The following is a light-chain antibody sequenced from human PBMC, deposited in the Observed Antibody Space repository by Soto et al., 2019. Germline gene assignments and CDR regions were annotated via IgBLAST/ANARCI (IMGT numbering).Light chain of an antibody. CDR2: EVT. J-gene: IGLJ1*01. CDR3: SSYTSSNTLV. V-gene: IGLV2-14*01. Sequence: QSVLTQPASVSGSPGQSITMSCSGTSEDVGGYNYVSWYQHHPGKAPKLLIYEVTNRPSGLSDRFSGSKSGNTASLTISGLKAEDEADNYCSSYTSSNTLVFGTGTKLTVL. CDR1: SEDVGGYNY.